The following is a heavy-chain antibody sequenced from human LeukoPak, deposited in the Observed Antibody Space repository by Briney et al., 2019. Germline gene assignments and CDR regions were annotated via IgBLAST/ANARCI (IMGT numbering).Heavy chain of an antibody. D-gene: IGHD3-3*01. V-gene: IGHV3-21*01. Sequence: GGSLRLSCAASGFTFSNYAMSWVRQAPGKGLEWVSSIDASGGATYYADSVKGRFTISRDNAKNSLYLQMNSLRAEDTAVYYCARVGLGYDFWSGYSVTTEYYFDYWGQGTLVTVSS. CDR2: IDASGGAT. CDR1: GFTFSNYA. J-gene: IGHJ4*02. CDR3: ARVGLGYDFWSGYSVTTEYYFDY.